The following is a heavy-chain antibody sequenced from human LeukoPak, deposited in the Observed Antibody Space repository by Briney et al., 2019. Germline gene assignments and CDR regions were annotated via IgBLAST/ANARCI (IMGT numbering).Heavy chain of an antibody. V-gene: IGHV4-34*01. CDR2: INHSGST. Sequence: SETLPLTCAVYGGSFSGYYWSWIRQPPGKGLEWIGEINHSGSTNYNPSLKSRATISVDTSKNQFSLKLSSVTAADTAVYYCAGGHITIFGVVMGNPNFDYWGQGTLVTVSS. J-gene: IGHJ4*02. CDR3: AGGHITIFGVVMGNPNFDY. CDR1: GGSFSGYY. D-gene: IGHD3-3*01.